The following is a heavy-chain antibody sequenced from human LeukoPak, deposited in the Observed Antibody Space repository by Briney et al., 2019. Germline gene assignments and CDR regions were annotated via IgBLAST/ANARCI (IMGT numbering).Heavy chain of an antibody. V-gene: IGHV1-18*01. CDR2: ISAYNGNT. CDR3: ARTYYYDSSGYYYTPPWDY. J-gene: IGHJ4*02. Sequence: ASVKVSCKASGYTFSNYGFSWVRQAPGQGLEWMGWISAYNGNTNYAQKLQGRVTMTTDTSTSTAYMELRSLRSDDTAVYYCARTYYYDSSGYYYTPPWDYWGQGTLVTVSS. D-gene: IGHD3-22*01. CDR1: GYTFSNYG.